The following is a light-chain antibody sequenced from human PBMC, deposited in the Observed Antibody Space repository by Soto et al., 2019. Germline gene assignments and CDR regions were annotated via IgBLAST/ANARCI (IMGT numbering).Light chain of an antibody. CDR3: YTFAV. CDR1: SSDVGGYNY. Sequence: QSALTQPRSVSGSPGQSVTISCTGTSSDVGGYNYVSWYQQHPGKAPKLMIYDVSKRPSGVPDRFSGSKSGNTASLTISGLQAEDEADYYCYTFAVFGGGTQLTVL. V-gene: IGLV2-11*01. CDR2: DVS. J-gene: IGLJ7*01.